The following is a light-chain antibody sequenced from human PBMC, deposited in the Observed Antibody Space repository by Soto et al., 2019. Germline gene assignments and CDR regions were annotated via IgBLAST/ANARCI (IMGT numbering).Light chain of an antibody. CDR1: QSVSSRD. CDR2: GAS. J-gene: IGKJ2*01. CDR3: HQYESSPT. Sequence: IVLTQSPGTLSLSPGERATLSCRASQSVSSRDLAWYQQKPGQAPRLLIYGASSRATGIPDRFSGSGSGTDFTLTISRLEPEDFAVYYGHQYESSPTFGQVTKLEIK. V-gene: IGKV3-20*01.